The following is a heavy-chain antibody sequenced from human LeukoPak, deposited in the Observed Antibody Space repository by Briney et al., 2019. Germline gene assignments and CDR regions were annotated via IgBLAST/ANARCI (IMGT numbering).Heavy chain of an antibody. CDR2: IYYRGST. CDR3: ARGRITMVRGVPRRSQFDP. D-gene: IGHD3-10*01. Sequence: SETLSLTRIVSLGSISSGDYYGRWIRRPPGKGLEWIWDIYYRGSTYYNPSLKSRVTISVDTSKNQFSLKLSSVTAADTAVYYCARGRITMVRGVPRRSQFDPWGQGTLVTVSS. CDR1: LGSISSGDYY. V-gene: IGHV4-30-4*01. J-gene: IGHJ5*02.